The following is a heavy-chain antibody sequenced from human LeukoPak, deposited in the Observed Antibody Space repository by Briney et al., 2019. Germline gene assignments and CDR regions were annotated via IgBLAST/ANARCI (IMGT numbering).Heavy chain of an antibody. CDR3: AKLSGYWSGYALSDYYYYMDV. J-gene: IGHJ6*03. CDR2: ISSSSSYI. D-gene: IGHD3-3*01. Sequence: GGSLRLSCAASGFTFSSYSMNWVRQAPGKGLEWVSSISSSSSYIYYADSVKGRFTISRDNAKNSLYLQMNSLRAEDTAVYYCAKLSGYWSGYALSDYYYYMDVWGKGTTVTVSS. CDR1: GFTFSSYS. V-gene: IGHV3-21*01.